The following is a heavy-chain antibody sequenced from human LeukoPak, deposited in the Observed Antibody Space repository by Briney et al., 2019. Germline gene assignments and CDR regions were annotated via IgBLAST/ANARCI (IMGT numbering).Heavy chain of an antibody. V-gene: IGHV4-38-2*02. Sequence: PSETLSLTCKVSGYSISSNYYWAWIRQPPGQGLEWIGNIFHSGSTYYNPSLKNRVTISVDTSNNHFSLKLRSVTAADTALYYCARASYHGFWSDSLNRDFFNYWGQGTLVTVSS. CDR1: GYSISSNYY. D-gene: IGHD3-3*01. CDR3: ARASYHGFWSDSLNRDFFNY. CDR2: IFHSGST. J-gene: IGHJ4*02.